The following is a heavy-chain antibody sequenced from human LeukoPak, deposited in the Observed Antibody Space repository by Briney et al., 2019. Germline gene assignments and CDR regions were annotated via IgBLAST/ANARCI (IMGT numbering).Heavy chain of an antibody. CDR2: ISSSSSYI. Sequence: GGSLRLSCAASGFTFSSYSMNWVRQAPGKGLEWVSSISSSSSYIYYADSVKGRFTISRDNAKNSLYLQMNSLRAEDTAVYYCARDFDYGGNEDYWGQGTLVTVSS. D-gene: IGHD4-23*01. J-gene: IGHJ4*02. CDR1: GFTFSSYS. CDR3: ARDFDYGGNEDY. V-gene: IGHV3-21*01.